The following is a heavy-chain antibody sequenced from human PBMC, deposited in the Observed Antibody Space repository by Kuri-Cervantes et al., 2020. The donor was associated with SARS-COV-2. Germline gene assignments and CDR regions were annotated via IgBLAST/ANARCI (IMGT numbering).Heavy chain of an antibody. Sequence: ASVKVSCKVSGYTLTELSMHWVRQAPGKGLEWMGGFDPEDGETIYAQKFQGRVTMTEDTSTDTAYMELSSLRSEDTAVYYCARDYYDSSGYYQGLYYHYGMDVWGQGTTVTVSS. V-gene: IGHV1-24*01. J-gene: IGHJ6*02. CDR1: GYTLTELS. CDR2: FDPEDGET. CDR3: ARDYYDSSGYYQGLYYHYGMDV. D-gene: IGHD3-22*01.